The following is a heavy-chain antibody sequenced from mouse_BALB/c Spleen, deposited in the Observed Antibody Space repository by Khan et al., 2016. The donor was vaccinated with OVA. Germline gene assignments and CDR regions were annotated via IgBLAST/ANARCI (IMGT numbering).Heavy chain of an antibody. V-gene: IGHV5-6*01. Sequence: EVELVESGGDLVKPGGSLKLSCAASGFTFSTYGMSWVRQTPDKRLEWVATVSTGGGCTYYPDSVKGRFTISRDNAKNTLYLQTSGLTSEDTAMFYCTRLAYYYDSEGFAYWGQGTLVTVSA. D-gene: IGHD1-1*01. CDR2: VSTGGGCT. CDR1: GFTFSTYG. J-gene: IGHJ3*01. CDR3: TRLAYYYDSEGFAY.